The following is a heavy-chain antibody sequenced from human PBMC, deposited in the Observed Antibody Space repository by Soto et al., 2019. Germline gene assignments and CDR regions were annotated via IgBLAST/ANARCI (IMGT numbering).Heavy chain of an antibody. V-gene: IGHV3-13*01. CDR2: IGTASDT. D-gene: IGHD6-19*01. CDR1: GFTFSSYD. J-gene: IGHJ6*02. CDR3: ARGGYSSGWRYYYYYGMDV. Sequence: GGSLRLSCAASGFTFSSYDMHWVRQATGKGLEWVSAIGTASDTYYPGTVKGRFTISRENAKNSLYLQMNSLRAGDTAVYYRARGGYSSGWRYYYYYGMDVWGQGTTVTVSS.